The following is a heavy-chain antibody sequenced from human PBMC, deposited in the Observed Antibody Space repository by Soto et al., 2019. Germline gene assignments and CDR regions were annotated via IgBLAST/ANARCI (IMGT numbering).Heavy chain of an antibody. V-gene: IGHV1-18*01. Sequence: QVQLVQSGAEVKKPGASVKVSCKASGYTFTSYGISWVRQAPGQGLEWMGWISAYNGNTNYAQKLQGRVTMTTDTSTSTAYMELRSLRSDDTAVYYCARDPGGWELLPDDASDIWGQGTMVTVSS. D-gene: IGHD1-26*01. CDR2: ISAYNGNT. CDR3: ARDPGGWELLPDDASDI. CDR1: GYTFTSYG. J-gene: IGHJ3*02.